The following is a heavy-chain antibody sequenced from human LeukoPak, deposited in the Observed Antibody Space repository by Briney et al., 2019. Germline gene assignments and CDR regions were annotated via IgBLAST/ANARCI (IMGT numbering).Heavy chain of an antibody. CDR1: GYSISSGYY. J-gene: IGHJ4*02. CDR3: ARHESPGGATIH. Sequence: NPSETLSLTGAVSGYSISSGYYWGWVRQPPRKWLEWIGSIYHSGSTSYNPSLKSRVTISVDTSKSQFSLKLSSVTAADTAVYYCARHESPGGATIHWGQGTLVTVSS. D-gene: IGHD1-26*01. CDR2: IYHSGST. V-gene: IGHV4-38-2*01.